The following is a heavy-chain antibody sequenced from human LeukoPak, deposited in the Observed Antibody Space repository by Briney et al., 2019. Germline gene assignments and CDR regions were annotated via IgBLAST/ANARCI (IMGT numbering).Heavy chain of an antibody. V-gene: IGHV3-64D*06. CDR2: ISSNGGST. J-gene: IGHJ4*02. CDR1: GFTFSNYD. D-gene: IGHD6-13*01. CDR3: ARIAAAGHSDY. Sequence: GGSLRLSCSASGFTFSNYDMYRVRQAPGKGLEYVPAISSNGGSTYYADSVKGRFTISRDNSKNTLHLQMSSLRAEDTAVYYCARIAAAGHSDYWGQGTLVTVSS.